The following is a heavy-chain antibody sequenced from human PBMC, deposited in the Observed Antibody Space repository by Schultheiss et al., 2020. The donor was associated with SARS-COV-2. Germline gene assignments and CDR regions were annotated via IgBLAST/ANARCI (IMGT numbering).Heavy chain of an antibody. CDR1: GGSISSSSYY. V-gene: IGHV4-39*07. CDR3: ARGGSSNQPLQYYYYMDV. Sequence: SETLSLSCTVSGGSISSSSYYWGWIRQPPGKGLEWIGSMYYSGSTYYNPSLKSRVTISVDTSKNQFSLRLTSVTAADTAVYYCARGGSSNQPLQYYYYMDVWGKGTPVTVSS. J-gene: IGHJ6*03. D-gene: IGHD4-11*01. CDR2: MYYSGST.